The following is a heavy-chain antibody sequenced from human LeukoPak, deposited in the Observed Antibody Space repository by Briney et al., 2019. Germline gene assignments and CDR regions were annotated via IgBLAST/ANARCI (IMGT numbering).Heavy chain of an antibody. D-gene: IGHD5-12*01. CDR2: ISYDGSNK. CDR1: GFTFSSYG. J-gene: IGHJ4*02. V-gene: IGHV3-30*18. Sequence: PGGSLRLSCATSGFTFSSYGMHWVRQAPGKGLEWVAVISYDGSNKYYADSVKGRFTISRDNSKNTLYLQMNSLRAEDTAVYYCAKDEEDSGYDLIDYWGQGTLVTVSS. CDR3: AKDEEDSGYDLIDY.